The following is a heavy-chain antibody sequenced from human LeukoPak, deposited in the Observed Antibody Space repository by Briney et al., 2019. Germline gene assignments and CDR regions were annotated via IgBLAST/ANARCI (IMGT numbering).Heavy chain of an antibody. V-gene: IGHV4-34*01. Sequence: SETLSLTCGIYGGSFSGYYWSWIRQPPGKGLEWIGEINHSGSTNYNPSLKSRVTISVDTSKNQFSLKLSSVTAADTAVYYCGSLWGSRGVKAYWGQGTLATVSS. J-gene: IGHJ4*02. CDR1: GGSFSGYY. CDR2: INHSGST. D-gene: IGHD3-10*01. CDR3: GSLWGSRGVKAY.